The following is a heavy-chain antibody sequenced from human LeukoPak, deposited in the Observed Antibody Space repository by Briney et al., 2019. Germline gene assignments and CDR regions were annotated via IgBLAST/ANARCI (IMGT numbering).Heavy chain of an antibody. CDR2: IWYDGSNK. Sequence: GGSLRLSCAASGFTFSSYGMHWVRRAPGKGLEWVAVIWYDGSNKYYADSVKGRFTISRDNSKNTLYLQMNSLRAEDTAVYYCARASARLYYYDSSGYWGYFDYWGQGTLVTVSS. CDR1: GFTFSSYG. J-gene: IGHJ4*02. V-gene: IGHV3-33*01. CDR3: ARASARLYYYDSSGYWGYFDY. D-gene: IGHD3-22*01.